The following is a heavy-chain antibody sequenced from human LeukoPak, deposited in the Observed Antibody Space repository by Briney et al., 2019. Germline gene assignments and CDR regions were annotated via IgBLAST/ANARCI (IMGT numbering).Heavy chain of an antibody. CDR2: ISYDGSNK. CDR1: GFTFSSYA. CDR3: ARDYDSLATVTEFDY. Sequence: GSLRLSCAASGFTFSSYAMHWVRQAPGKGLEWVAVISYDGSNKYYADSVKGRFTISRDSAKNSVYLQMNSLRAEDTAVYYCARDYDSLATVTEFDYWGQGTLVTVSS. V-gene: IGHV3-30-3*01. J-gene: IGHJ4*02. D-gene: IGHD4-17*01.